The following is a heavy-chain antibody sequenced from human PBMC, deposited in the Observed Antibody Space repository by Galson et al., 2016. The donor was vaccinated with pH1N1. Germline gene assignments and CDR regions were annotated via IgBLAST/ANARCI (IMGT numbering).Heavy chain of an antibody. CDR3: ARDSKGGIPFHY. V-gene: IGHV1-2*02. Sequence: SVKVSCQASGYTFTDYYIHWVRQAPGKGLEWMGWINPNSDVTKYAQKFQDRVTMTRDTSINTAYMELSGLTSDDTAVYYGARDSKGGIPFHYWGQGTLVTLSS. CDR2: INPNSDVT. D-gene: IGHD3-16*01. CDR1: GYTFTDYY. J-gene: IGHJ4*02.